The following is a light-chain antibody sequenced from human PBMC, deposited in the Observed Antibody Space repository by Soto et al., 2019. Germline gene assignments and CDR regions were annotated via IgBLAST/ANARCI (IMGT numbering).Light chain of an antibody. V-gene: IGLV2-14*01. CDR3: SSYTSSSTIYV. J-gene: IGLJ1*01. CDR1: SSDIGGYNY. Sequence: QSLLTQPASVSGSPGQSITISCAGTSSDIGGYNYVSWYQQHPGKAPKVMIYEVSNRPSGVSNRFSGSKSGNTASLTISGLQAEDEADYYCSSYTSSSTIYVFGSGTKVTVL. CDR2: EVS.